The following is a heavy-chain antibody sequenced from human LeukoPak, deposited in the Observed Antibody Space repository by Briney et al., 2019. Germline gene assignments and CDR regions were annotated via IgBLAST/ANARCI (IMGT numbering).Heavy chain of an antibody. CDR3: ARGGAYFDY. D-gene: IGHD4/OR15-4a*01. Sequence: VASVKVSCKASGYTFTGYYMHWVRQSPGQGLEWMGWINPNGGGTNYAQKFQDTVTMTTDTSISTAYMELSGLRSDDTAVYYCARGGAYFDYWGQGTLVTVSS. V-gene: IGHV1-2*02. CDR1: GYTFTGYY. J-gene: IGHJ4*02. CDR2: INPNGGGT.